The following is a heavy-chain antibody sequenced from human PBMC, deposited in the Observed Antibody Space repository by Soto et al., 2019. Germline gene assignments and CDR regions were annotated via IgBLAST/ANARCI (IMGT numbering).Heavy chain of an antibody. J-gene: IGHJ4*02. CDR3: GRGPLTGSSSWCCWYYFDS. Sequence: PSETLSLTCAVHGGSFSGYIWTWIRQTPGKGLQWIGQINHSGSTYYNPSLKSRVSISVHTSNDQFSLELSSVTAADTAVYYCGRGPLTGSSSWCCWYYFDSWGQGTLVTVSS. CDR1: GGSFSGYI. V-gene: IGHV4-34*01. CDR2: INHSGST. D-gene: IGHD1-26*01.